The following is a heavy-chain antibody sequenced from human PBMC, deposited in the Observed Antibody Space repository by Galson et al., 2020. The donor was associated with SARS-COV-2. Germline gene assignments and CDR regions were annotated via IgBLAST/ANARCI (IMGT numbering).Heavy chain of an antibody. V-gene: IGHV2-5*01. CDR3: ALANTAMEGDY. CDR1: GFSLSTSGVG. Sequence: SGPTLVKPTQTLTLTCTFSGFSLSTSGVGVGWIRQPPGKALEWLALIYWNDDKRYSPSLKSRLTITKDTSKNQVVLTMTNMDPVDTATYYCALANTAMEGDYWGQGTLVTVSS. CDR2: IYWNDDK. J-gene: IGHJ4*02. D-gene: IGHD5-18*01.